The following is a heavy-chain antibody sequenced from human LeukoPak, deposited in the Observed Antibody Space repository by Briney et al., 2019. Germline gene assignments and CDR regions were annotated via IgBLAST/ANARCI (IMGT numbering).Heavy chain of an antibody. V-gene: IGHV4-59*08. Sequence: SETLSLTCSVSGGSITGYYWSWIRQPPGKGLEWRGYIYYNGTTSYHPSLRSRLTISQDASKSLFSLRLRSVTAADTAIYFCASSPEIHYGSRRRLYYFDYWGQGKLVIVS. D-gene: IGHD3-10*01. CDR1: GGSITGYY. CDR2: IYYNGTT. J-gene: IGHJ4*02. CDR3: ASSPEIHYGSRRRLYYFDY.